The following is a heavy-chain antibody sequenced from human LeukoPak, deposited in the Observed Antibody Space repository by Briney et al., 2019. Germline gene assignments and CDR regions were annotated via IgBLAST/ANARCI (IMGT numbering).Heavy chain of an antibody. J-gene: IGHJ4*02. CDR3: ARGRSIVDIVATISLGFDY. CDR2: INHSGST. V-gene: IGHV4-34*01. CDR1: GGSFSGYY. D-gene: IGHD5-12*01. Sequence: PSENLSLTCAVYGGSFSGYYWSWIRQPPGKGLEWIGEINHSGSTNYNPSLKSRVTISVDTSKNQFSLKLSSVTAADTAVYYCARGRSIVDIVATISLGFDYWGQGTLVTVSS.